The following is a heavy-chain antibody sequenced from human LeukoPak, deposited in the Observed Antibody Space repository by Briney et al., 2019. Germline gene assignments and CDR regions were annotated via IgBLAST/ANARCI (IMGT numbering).Heavy chain of an antibody. Sequence: GGSLRLSCAASGFSFDDYAMHWVRQAPGKGLEWVSGISWNSGTIGYADSVKGRFTISRDNAKNSLYLQMNSLRAEDTALYYCAKDIETYGSGTGYFDYWGQGTLVTVSS. J-gene: IGHJ4*02. D-gene: IGHD3-10*01. CDR2: ISWNSGTI. CDR3: AKDIETYGSGTGYFDY. CDR1: GFSFDDYA. V-gene: IGHV3-9*01.